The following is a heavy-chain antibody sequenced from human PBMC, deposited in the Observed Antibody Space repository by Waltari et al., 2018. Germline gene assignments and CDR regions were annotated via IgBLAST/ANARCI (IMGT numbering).Heavy chain of an antibody. V-gene: IGHV1-8*01. J-gene: IGHJ1*01. CDR1: GSTFTSYD. CDR2: MNPNSGNT. Sequence: QVQLVQSGAEVKKPGASVKVSCKASGSTFTSYDINWVRQATGQGLEWMGWMNPNSGNTGYAQKFQGRVTMTRNTSISTAYRELSSLRSEDTAVYYCARVLRWSRYFQHWGQGTLVTVSS. CDR3: ARVLRWSRYFQH. D-gene: IGHD4-17*01.